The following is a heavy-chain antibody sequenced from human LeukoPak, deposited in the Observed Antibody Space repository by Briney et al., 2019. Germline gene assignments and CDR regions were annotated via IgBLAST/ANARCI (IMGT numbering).Heavy chain of an antibody. V-gene: IGHV1-24*01. CDR3: ATELRYCSGGSCVLDY. CDR2: FDPEDGET. CDR1: GYTLTELS. D-gene: IGHD2-15*01. J-gene: IGHJ4*02. Sequence: GASVKVSCKVSGYTLTELSMHWVRQAPGKGREWMGGFDPEDGETIYAQKFQGRVTMTEDTSTDTAYMELSSLRSEDTAVYYCATELRYCSGGSCVLDYWGQGTLVTVSS.